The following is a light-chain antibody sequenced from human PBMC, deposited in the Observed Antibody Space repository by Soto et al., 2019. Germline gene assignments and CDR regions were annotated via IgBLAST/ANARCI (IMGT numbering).Light chain of an antibody. Sequence: QSALTQPRSVSGSPGQSGTISCTATGSDVGDSSHVSWYQLHPGKAPKLMIYEVNNRPSGVPDRFSGSKSGSTASLTISGLQAEDEAEYYCCLSPGSLTWLFGGGTKLTVL. CDR1: GSDVGDSSH. CDR2: EVN. V-gene: IGLV2-11*01. J-gene: IGLJ3*02. CDR3: CLSPGSLTWL.